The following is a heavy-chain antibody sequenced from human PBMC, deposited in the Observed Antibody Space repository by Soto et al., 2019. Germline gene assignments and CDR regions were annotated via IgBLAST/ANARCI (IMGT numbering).Heavy chain of an antibody. CDR3: ARGDYYDSSGIDY. CDR1: GGSISSGDYY. CDR2: IYYSGST. V-gene: IGHV4-30-4*02. J-gene: IGHJ4*02. Sequence: SETLSLTCTVSGGSISSGDYYWSWIRQPPGKGLEWIGYIYYSGSTYYNPSLKSRVTISVDTPKNQFSLKLSSVTSTDTAVYYCARGDYYDSSGIDYWGQGTLVTVSS. D-gene: IGHD3-22*01.